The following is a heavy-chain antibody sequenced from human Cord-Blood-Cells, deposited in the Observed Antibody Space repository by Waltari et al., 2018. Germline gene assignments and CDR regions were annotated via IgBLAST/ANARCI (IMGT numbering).Heavy chain of an antibody. V-gene: IGHV3-33*01. CDR3: ARERSGDKDAFDI. CDR2: IWYDGSNK. Sequence: QVQLVESGGGVVQPGRSLRLSCAASGFTFSSYGMPWVRQAPGKGLEWVAVIWYDGSNKYYADSVKGRFTISRDNSKNTLYLQMNSRRAEDTAVYYCARERSGDKDAFDIWGQGTMVTVSS. D-gene: IGHD3-3*01. J-gene: IGHJ3*02. CDR1: GFTFSSYG.